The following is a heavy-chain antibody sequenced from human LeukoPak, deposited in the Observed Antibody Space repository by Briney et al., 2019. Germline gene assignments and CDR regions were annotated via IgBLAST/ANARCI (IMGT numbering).Heavy chain of an antibody. V-gene: IGHV4-34*01. Sequence: SETPSLTCAVYGGSFSGYYLSWIRQPPGKGLEWMGEINHSGSTNYNPSLKSRVTISVDTSKNQFSLKLSSVTAADTAVYYCARVFVVVPAADNWFDPWGQGTLVTVSS. CDR3: ARVFVVVPAADNWFDP. D-gene: IGHD2-2*01. CDR1: GGSFSGYY. CDR2: INHSGST. J-gene: IGHJ5*02.